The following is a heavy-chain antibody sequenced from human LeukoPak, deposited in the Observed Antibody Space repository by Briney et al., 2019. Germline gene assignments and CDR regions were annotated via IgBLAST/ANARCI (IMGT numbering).Heavy chain of an antibody. Sequence: GGSLRLSCAASGFTFSSYSMNWVRQAPGKGLECVSSISSSSSYIYYADSVKGRFTISRDNAKNSLYLQMNSLRAEDTAVYYCARDSSGFPDYWGQGTLVTVSS. CDR2: ISSSSSYI. V-gene: IGHV3-21*01. CDR3: ARDSSGFPDY. D-gene: IGHD6-19*01. CDR1: GFTFSSYS. J-gene: IGHJ4*02.